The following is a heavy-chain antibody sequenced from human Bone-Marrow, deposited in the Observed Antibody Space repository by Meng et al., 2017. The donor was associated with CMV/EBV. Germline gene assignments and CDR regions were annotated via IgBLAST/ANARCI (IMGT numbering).Heavy chain of an antibody. CDR2: IWYDGRNK. Sequence: GESLKISCAASGFTFSSYAMHWVRQAPGKGLEWVAVIWYDGRNKYYADSVKGRFTISRDNSKNTLYLQMNSLSAEDTDVYYCAKESSSDYYGKHYYYGMDVWGQGTTVTVSS. D-gene: IGHD4-17*01. V-gene: IGHV3-33*06. J-gene: IGHJ6*02. CDR1: GFTFSSYA. CDR3: AKESSSDYYGKHYYYGMDV.